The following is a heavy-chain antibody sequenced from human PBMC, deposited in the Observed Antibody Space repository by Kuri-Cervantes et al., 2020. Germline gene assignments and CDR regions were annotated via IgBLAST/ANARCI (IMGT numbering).Heavy chain of an antibody. Sequence: GESLKISCAASGFTFDDYAMSRVRQAPGKGLEWVSAISGSGGSTYYADSVKGRFTISRDNSKNTLYLQMNSLRAEDTALYYCAKGRSSTYSYNYFDYWGQGTLVTVSS. CDR1: GFTFDDYA. V-gene: IGHV3-23*01. J-gene: IGHJ4*02. CDR3: AKGRSSTYSYNYFDY. CDR2: ISGSGGST. D-gene: IGHD2-2*01.